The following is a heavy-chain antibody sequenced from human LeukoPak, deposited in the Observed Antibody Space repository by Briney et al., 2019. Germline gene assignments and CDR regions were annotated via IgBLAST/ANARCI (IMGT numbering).Heavy chain of an antibody. V-gene: IGHV3-30-3*01. CDR1: GFTFSSYA. D-gene: IGHD3-10*01. J-gene: IGHJ6*02. CDR2: ISYDGSNK. CDR3: AAGSGSYYPDYYGMDV. Sequence: GGSLRLSCAASGFTFSSYAMHWVRQAPGHGLEWVAVISYDGSNKYYADSVKGRFTISRDNSKNTLYLQMNSLRAEDTAVYYCAAGSGSYYPDYYGMDVWGQGTTVTVSS.